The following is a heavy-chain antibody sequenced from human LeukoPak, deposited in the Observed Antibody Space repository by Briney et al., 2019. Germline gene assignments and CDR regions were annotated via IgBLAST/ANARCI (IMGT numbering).Heavy chain of an antibody. CDR3: ARSTWEVVPFDY. J-gene: IGHJ4*02. Sequence: SETLSLTCAVYGGSFSGYYWSWIRQPPGKGLEWIGYIYYSGSTNYNPSLKSRVTISVDTSKNQFSLKLSSVTAADTAVYYCARSTWEVVPFDYWGQGTLVTVSS. CDR1: GGSFSGYY. CDR2: IYYSGST. V-gene: IGHV4-59*01. D-gene: IGHD1-26*01.